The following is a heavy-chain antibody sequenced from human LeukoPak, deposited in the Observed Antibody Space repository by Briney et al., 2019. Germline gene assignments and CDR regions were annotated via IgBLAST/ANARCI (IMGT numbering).Heavy chain of an antibody. CDR2: IYTSGST. D-gene: IGHD5-18*01. J-gene: IGHJ4*02. Sequence: SQTLSLTCTVSGGSISSGSYYWSWIRQPAGKGLEWIGRIYTSGSTNYNPSLKSRVTISVDTSKNQFSLKLSSVTAADTAVYYCAREDTAMVKGRYYFDYWGQGTLVTVSS. V-gene: IGHV4-61*02. CDR1: GGSISSGSYY. CDR3: AREDTAMVKGRYYFDY.